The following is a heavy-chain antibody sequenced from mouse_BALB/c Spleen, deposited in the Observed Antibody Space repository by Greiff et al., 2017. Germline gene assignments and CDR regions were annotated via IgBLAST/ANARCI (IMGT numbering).Heavy chain of an antibody. CDR1: GYTFTSYN. CDR2: IYPGNGDT. J-gene: IGHJ3*01. D-gene: IGHD2-4*01. Sequence: LQQPGAELVKPGASVKMSCKASGYTFTSYNMHWVKQTPGQGLEWIGAIYPGNGDTSYNQKFKGKATLTADKSSSTAYMQLSSLTSEDSAVYYCAREITTAWFAYWGQGTLVTVSA. V-gene: IGHV1-12*01. CDR3: AREITTAWFAY.